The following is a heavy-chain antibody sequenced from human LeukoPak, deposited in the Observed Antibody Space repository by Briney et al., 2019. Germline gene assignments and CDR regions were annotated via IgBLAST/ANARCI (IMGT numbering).Heavy chain of an antibody. CDR3: ARDEYYYDSSGFCY. J-gene: IGHJ4*02. D-gene: IGHD3-22*01. CDR2: IKQDGSEK. V-gene: IGHV3-7*01. Sequence: GGSLRLSCAASGFTSSNYWMSWVRQAPGKGLEWVGNIKQDGSEKYYVDSVKGRFTISRDNAKNSLYLQMNSLRAEDTAVYYCARDEYYYDSSGFCYWGQGTLVTVSS. CDR1: GFTSSNYW.